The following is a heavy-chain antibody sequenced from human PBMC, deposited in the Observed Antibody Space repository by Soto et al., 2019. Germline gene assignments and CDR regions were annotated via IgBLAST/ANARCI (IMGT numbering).Heavy chain of an antibody. CDR1: GDSVSSDRAS. Sequence: SQTLSLTCVISGDSVSSDRASWNWIRQSPSRGLEWLAKTYYRSKWSCDYAISVRSRIIIIPDTSRNQFSLQLNSVTPEDTAVYYCVRLRGNGWLDLWGQGTQVTVSS. J-gene: IGHJ5*02. V-gene: IGHV6-1*01. CDR3: VRLRGNGWLDL. CDR2: TYYRSKWSC.